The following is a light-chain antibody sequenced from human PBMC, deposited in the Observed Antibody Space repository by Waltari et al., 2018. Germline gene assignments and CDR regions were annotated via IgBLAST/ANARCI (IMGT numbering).Light chain of an antibody. Sequence: DIQMTQSPSTLSASVGDRVTITCRASESIRTWLAWYQQRPGKAPKLLIYQASTLERGVPSRFRGSGSGTDFTLTISSLQPDDFATYYCQEYNSYSGRTFGQGTKVEIK. J-gene: IGKJ1*01. CDR2: QAS. CDR1: ESIRTW. CDR3: QEYNSYSGRT. V-gene: IGKV1-5*03.